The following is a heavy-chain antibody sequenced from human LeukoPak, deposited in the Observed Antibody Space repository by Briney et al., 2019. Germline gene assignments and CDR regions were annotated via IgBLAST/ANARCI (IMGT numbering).Heavy chain of an antibody. J-gene: IGHJ4*02. V-gene: IGHV3-23*01. CDR3: AFGRGGTEVSAFDH. D-gene: IGHD2-15*01. Sequence: GGSLRLSCAASGFTFSSYATSWVRQAPGKGLEWVSVISGSGYNTYYADSVKGRFTISRDNSKNTLFLQMNSLRVEDTAVYYCAFGRGGTEVSAFDHWGQGTLVTVSS. CDR1: GFTFSSYA. CDR2: ISGSGYNT.